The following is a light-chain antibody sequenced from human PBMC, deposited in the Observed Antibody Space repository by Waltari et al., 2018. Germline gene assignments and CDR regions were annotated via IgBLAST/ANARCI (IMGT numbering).Light chain of an antibody. CDR2: YRSDFTN. CDR1: SGISVGTYK. CDR3: MILHNNAVV. V-gene: IGLV5-45*01. Sequence: QAVLTQPASLSASPGASVSLTCTLRSGISVGTYKIYWYQQRPGSPPQFLVKYRSDFTNERGSGVPSRFSGSRDTSANAGILLISGLQAEDEADYYCMILHNNAVVFGGGTRLTVL. J-gene: IGLJ3*02.